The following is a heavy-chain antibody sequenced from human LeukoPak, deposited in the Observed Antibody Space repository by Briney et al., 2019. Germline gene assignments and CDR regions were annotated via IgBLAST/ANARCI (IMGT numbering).Heavy chain of an antibody. CDR2: ISSGSSYI. Sequence: GGSLRLSCAASGFTFSSFSMNWVRQAPGKGLEWVSSISSGSSYIYYADSVKGRFTISRDNARNSLYLQMNSLRAEDTAVYYCAEDLGAGSDYWGQGTLVTVSS. J-gene: IGHJ4*02. D-gene: IGHD1-1*01. CDR3: AEDLGAGSDY. V-gene: IGHV3-21*01. CDR1: GFTFSSFS.